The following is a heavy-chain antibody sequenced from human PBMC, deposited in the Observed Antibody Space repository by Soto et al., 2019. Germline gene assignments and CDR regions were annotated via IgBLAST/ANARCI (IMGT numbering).Heavy chain of an antibody. Sequence: EVQLVESGGGLVQPGGSLRLSCAASGFTFSNYWMYWVRQAPGKGLVWVSRINSDGSTSSYADSVKGRFTISRDNAKSTLYLQMNSLRADDTAVYSCERADCVGGTCYSLAGSYYYYTDIWGKSTTVTVFS. J-gene: IGHJ6*03. CDR2: INSDGSTS. CDR3: ERADCVGGTCYSLAGSYYYYTDI. CDR1: GFTFSNYW. D-gene: IGHD2-15*01. V-gene: IGHV3-74*01.